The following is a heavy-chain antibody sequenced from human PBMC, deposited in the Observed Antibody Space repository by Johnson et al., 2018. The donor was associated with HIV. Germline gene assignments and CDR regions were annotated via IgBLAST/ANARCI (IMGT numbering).Heavy chain of an antibody. D-gene: IGHD3-10*01. CDR3: ASSSPRDAFDI. Sequence: MQLVESGGGLVQPGGSLRLSCAASGLTFRSHEFSWVRQPPGKGLEWVSAISAGTDGPYYADSVKGRFTISRDNSKNTLYLQMNSLRAEDTAVYYCASSSPRDAFDIWGQGTMVTVSS. CDR2: ISAGTDGP. CDR1: GLTFRSHE. V-gene: IGHV3-23*04. J-gene: IGHJ3*02.